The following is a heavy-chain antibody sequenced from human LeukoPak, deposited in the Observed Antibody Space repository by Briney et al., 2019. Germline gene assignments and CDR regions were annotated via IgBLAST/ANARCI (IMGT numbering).Heavy chain of an antibody. V-gene: IGHV4-39*01. CDR2: MYYSGST. Sequence: KASETLSLACTVSGDSITGSSYYWGRIRQPPGKGLEWIGSMYYSGSTYSNPSLKSRVTISVDTSKNQFSLKLSSVTAADTAVYCCARHYYDSTVYYYFDYWGQGTLVTVSS. J-gene: IGHJ4*02. CDR3: ARHYYDSTVYYYFDY. CDR1: GDSITGSSYY. D-gene: IGHD3-22*01.